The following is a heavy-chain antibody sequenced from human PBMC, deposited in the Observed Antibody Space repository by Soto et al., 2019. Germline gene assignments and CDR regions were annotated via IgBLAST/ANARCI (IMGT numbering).Heavy chain of an antibody. CDR2: IYSGGST. D-gene: IGHD1-7*01. CDR3: ARAPLELLRYGMDV. J-gene: IGHJ6*02. Sequence: EVQLVETGGGLIQPGGSLRLSCAASGFTVSSNYMSWVRQAPGKGLEWVSVIYSGGSTYYADSVKGRFTISRDNSKNTLYLQMNSLRAEDTAVYYCARAPLELLRYGMDVWGQGTTVTVSS. V-gene: IGHV3-53*02. CDR1: GFTVSSNY.